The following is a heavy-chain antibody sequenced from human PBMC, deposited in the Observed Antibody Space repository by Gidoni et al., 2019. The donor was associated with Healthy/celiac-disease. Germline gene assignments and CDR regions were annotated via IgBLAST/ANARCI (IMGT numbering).Heavy chain of an antibody. J-gene: IGHJ4*02. V-gene: IGHV4-39*01. D-gene: IGHD2-15*01. Sequence: QLQLQESGPGLVKPSETLSLTCTVSGGSISSSSYYWGWIRQPPGKGLEWIGSIYYSGSTYYNPSLKSRVTISVDTSKNQFSLKLSSVTAADTAVYYCARHREGSVAPIDYWGQGTLVTVSS. CDR1: GGSISSSSYY. CDR2: IYYSGST. CDR3: ARHREGSVAPIDY.